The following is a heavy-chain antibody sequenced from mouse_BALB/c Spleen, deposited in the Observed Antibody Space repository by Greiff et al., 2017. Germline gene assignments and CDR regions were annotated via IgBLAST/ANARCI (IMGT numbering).Heavy chain of an antibody. V-gene: IGHV5-9-3*01. CDR3: ARHIDGYLDY. Sequence: EVKLVESGGGLVKPGGSLKLSCAASGFTFSSYAMSWVRQTPEKRLEWVATISSGGSYTYYPDSVKGRFTISRDNAKNTLYLQMSSLRSEDTAMYYCARHIDGYLDYWGQGTTLTVSS. CDR2: ISSGGSYT. J-gene: IGHJ2*01. D-gene: IGHD2-3*01. CDR1: GFTFSSYA.